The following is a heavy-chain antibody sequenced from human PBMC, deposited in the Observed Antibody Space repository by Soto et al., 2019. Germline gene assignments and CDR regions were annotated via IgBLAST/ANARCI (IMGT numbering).Heavy chain of an antibody. D-gene: IGHD2-8*01. CDR3: AKGLIVLMVYAPPDPFAI. CDR1: GFTFSSYA. V-gene: IGHV3-23*01. J-gene: IGHJ3*02. CDR2: ISGSGGST. Sequence: PGGSLRLSCGASGFTFSSYAMSWVRKAQGKGLEWVSAISGSGGSTYYADSVKGRFTISRDNSKNTLYLQMNSLRAEDTAVYYCAKGLIVLMVYAPPDPFAIWTQGTIVTVSS.